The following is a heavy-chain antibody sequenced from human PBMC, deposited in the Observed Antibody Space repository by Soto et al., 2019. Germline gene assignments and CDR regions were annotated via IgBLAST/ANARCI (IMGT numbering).Heavy chain of an antibody. D-gene: IGHD6-13*01. J-gene: IGHJ4*02. V-gene: IGHV1-46*01. CDR1: GYTFTSHY. CDR3: ARELAAAGL. Sequence: QVQLVQSGAEVKKPGASVKVSCKASGYTFTSHYIHWVRQAPGQGLEWMAIINPYGGSTNYAQKFRGRVNLTMDTSTSTVYMEVSSLRSEDTAVYYGARELAAAGLWGQGTLVTVSS. CDR2: INPYGGST.